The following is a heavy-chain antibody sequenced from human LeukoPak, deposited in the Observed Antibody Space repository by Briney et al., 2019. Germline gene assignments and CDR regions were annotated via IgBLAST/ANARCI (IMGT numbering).Heavy chain of an antibody. V-gene: IGHV1-2*02. Sequence: ASVKVSCKTSGYSSTYMHWVRQAPGQGLEWMAWINPNSGATNYAQKFQGRVTMTRDTSISTAYMELSRLTSDDTAVYFCARGRFGEWDNWFDPWGQGTLVTVSS. CDR1: GYSSTY. CDR3: ARGRFGEWDNWFDP. CDR2: INPNSGAT. J-gene: IGHJ5*02. D-gene: IGHD3-10*01.